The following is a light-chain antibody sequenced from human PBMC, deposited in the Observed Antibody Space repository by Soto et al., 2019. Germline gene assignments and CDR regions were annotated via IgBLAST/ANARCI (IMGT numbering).Light chain of an antibody. CDR2: EVS. Sequence: SALTQPASVSGSPGQSITISCTGTSSDVGGYNYVSWYQQHPGKAPKLMIYEVSNRPSGVSNRFSGSKSGNTASLTISGIQAEDEADYYCSSYTSRGFGTGTKVTVL. V-gene: IGLV2-14*01. J-gene: IGLJ1*01. CDR3: SSYTSRG. CDR1: SSDVGGYNY.